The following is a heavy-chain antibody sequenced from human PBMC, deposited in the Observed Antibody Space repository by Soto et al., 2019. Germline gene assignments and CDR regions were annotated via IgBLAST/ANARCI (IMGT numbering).Heavy chain of an antibody. J-gene: IGHJ3*02. D-gene: IGHD3-22*01. CDR2: ISGSGGST. CDR3: AKAGYYYDSPGYAFDI. CDR1: GFTFSSYA. Sequence: PGGSLRLSCAASGFTFSSYAMSWVRQAPGKGLEWVSAISGSGGSTYYADSVKGRFTISRDNSKNTLYLQMNSLRAEDTAVYYCAKAGYYYDSPGYAFDIWGQGTMVTVSS. V-gene: IGHV3-23*01.